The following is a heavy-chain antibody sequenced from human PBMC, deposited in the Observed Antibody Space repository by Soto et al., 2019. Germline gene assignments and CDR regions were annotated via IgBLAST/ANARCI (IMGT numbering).Heavy chain of an antibody. J-gene: IGHJ3*02. CDR2: IYPGDSDT. CDR1: GYSFTSYW. Sequence: PGESLKISCNGSGYSFTSYWIGWVRQMPGKGLEGMGIIYPGDSDTRYSPSFQGQVTISADKSISTAYLQWSSLKASDTAMYYCATRRAVVTATLDAFDIWGQGTMVTVSS. CDR3: ATRRAVVTATLDAFDI. D-gene: IGHD2-21*02. V-gene: IGHV5-51*01.